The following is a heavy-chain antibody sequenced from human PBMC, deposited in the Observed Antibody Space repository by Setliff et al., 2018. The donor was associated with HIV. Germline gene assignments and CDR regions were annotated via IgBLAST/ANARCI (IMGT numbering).Heavy chain of an antibody. Sequence: GGSLRLSCEASGFTFSTYGMNWVRHAPGKGLEWVAQISSSGFPIYYADSVRGRFTASRDNAKNTLYLQMNSLRAEDTAVYYCARVASGYDYGWLDPWGQGTTVTVSS. CDR2: ISSSGFPI. D-gene: IGHD5-12*01. CDR1: GFTFSTYG. CDR3: ARVASGYDYGWLDP. J-gene: IGHJ5*02. V-gene: IGHV3-48*04.